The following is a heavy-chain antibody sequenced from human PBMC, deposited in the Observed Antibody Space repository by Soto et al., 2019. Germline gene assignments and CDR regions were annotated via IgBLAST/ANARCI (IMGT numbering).Heavy chain of an antibody. J-gene: IGHJ3*02. V-gene: IGHV5-51*01. Sequence: GESLKISCKGSGYSFTSYWIGWVRQMPGKGLEWMGIIYPGDSDTRYSPSFQGQVTISADKPISTAYPQWSSLKASDTAMYYCARRYSSAADAFDIWGQGTMVTVSS. CDR1: GYSFTSYW. CDR2: IYPGDSDT. CDR3: ARRYSSAADAFDI. D-gene: IGHD6-19*01.